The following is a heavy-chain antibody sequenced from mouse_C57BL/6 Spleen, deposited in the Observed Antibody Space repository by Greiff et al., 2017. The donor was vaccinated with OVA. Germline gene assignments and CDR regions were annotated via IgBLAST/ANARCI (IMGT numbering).Heavy chain of an antibody. D-gene: IGHD2-4*01. CDR1: GYTFTSYW. J-gene: IGHJ4*01. CDR2: IHPSDSDT. V-gene: IGHV1-74*01. Sequence: QVQLQQPGAELVKPGASVKVSCKASGYTFTSYWMHWVKQRPGQGLEWIGRIHPSDSDTNYNQKFKGKATLTVDKSSSTAYMQLSSLTSEDSEVYYCAISPIDCDYDDYAMDYWGQGTSVTVSS. CDR3: AISPIDCDYDDYAMDY.